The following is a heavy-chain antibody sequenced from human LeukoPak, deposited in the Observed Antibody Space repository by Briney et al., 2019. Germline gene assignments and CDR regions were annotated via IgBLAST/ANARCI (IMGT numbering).Heavy chain of an antibody. J-gene: IGHJ6*03. CDR3: GTKAMDV. CDR2: IEKDGGDK. V-gene: IGHV3-7*01. D-gene: IGHD3-3*01. Sequence: GGSRSLSGTTSGLIFNTFWRSWVGQVQGKGLEWVANIEKDGGDKYYGDSVRGRFTISRDNAKNSLSLQMNGLRADDTAVYYCGTKAMDVWGKGTTVTVSS. CDR1: GLIFNTFW.